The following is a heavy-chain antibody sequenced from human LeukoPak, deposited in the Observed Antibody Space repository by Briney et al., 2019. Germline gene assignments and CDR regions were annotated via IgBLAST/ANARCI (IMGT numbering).Heavy chain of an antibody. J-gene: IGHJ4*02. CDR3: ARLLSRSSRRDY. V-gene: IGHV4-34*01. D-gene: IGHD2/OR15-2a*01. Sequence: SETLSLTCAVYGGSFSGYYWSWIRQPPGKGLEWIGEINHSGSTNYNPSLKSRVTISVGTSKNQFSLKLSSVTAADTAVYYCARLLSRSSRRDYWGQGTLVTVSS. CDR2: INHSGST. CDR1: GGSFSGYY.